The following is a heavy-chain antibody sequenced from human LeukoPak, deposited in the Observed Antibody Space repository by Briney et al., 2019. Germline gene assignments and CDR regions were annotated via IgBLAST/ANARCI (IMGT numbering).Heavy chain of an antibody. V-gene: IGHV1-69*05. D-gene: IGHD2-8*02. J-gene: IGHJ4*02. CDR2: IIPIFGTA. CDR3: ARQGTGGSYFDY. CDR1: GGTFSSYA. Sequence: EASVKVSCKASGGTFSSYAISWVRQAPGQGLEWMGGIIPIFGTANCAQKFQGRVTITTDESTSTAYMELSSLRSEDTAVYYCARQGTGGSYFDYWGQGTLVTVSS.